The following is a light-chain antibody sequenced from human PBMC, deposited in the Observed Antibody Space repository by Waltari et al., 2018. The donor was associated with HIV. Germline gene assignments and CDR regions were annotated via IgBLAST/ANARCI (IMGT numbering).Light chain of an antibody. Sequence: EIVLTQSPDTLSVPPGQSATPSCRASQSISASQLAWYQQKPGQAPRLVIYGASTRATGIPDRFSGSGSGTDFALTISRLEPEDSAVFYCQQYGRSPITFGLGTRLEIK. V-gene: IGKV3-20*01. CDR2: GAS. CDR1: QSISASQ. J-gene: IGKJ5*01. CDR3: QQYGRSPIT.